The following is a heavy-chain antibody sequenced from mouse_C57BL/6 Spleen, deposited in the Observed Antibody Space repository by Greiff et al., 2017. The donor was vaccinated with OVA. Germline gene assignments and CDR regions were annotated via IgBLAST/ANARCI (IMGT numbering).Heavy chain of an antibody. CDR2: ISYDGSN. V-gene: IGHV3-6*01. J-gene: IGHJ1*03. CDR1: GYSITSGYY. CDR3: ARETTVVAIHWYFDV. Sequence: EVQLQQSGPGLVKPSQSLSLTCSVTGYSITSGYYWNWIRQFPGNKLEWMGYISYDGSNNYNPSLKNRISITRDTSKNQFFLKLNSVTTEDTATYYCARETTVVAIHWYFDVWGTGTTVTVSS. D-gene: IGHD1-1*01.